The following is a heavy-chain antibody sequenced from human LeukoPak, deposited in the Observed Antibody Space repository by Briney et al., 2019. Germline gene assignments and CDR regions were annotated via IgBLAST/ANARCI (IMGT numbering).Heavy chain of an antibody. CDR1: GYTFTSYA. J-gene: IGHJ5*02. Sequence: ASVNVSCKASGYTFTSYAMHWVRQAPGQRLEWMGWINAGNGNTKYSQKFQGRVTITRDTSASTAYMELSSLRSEDTAVYYCARDQYDFWSGAANWFDPWGQGTLVTVSS. D-gene: IGHD3-3*01. CDR2: INAGNGNT. V-gene: IGHV1-3*01. CDR3: ARDQYDFWSGAANWFDP.